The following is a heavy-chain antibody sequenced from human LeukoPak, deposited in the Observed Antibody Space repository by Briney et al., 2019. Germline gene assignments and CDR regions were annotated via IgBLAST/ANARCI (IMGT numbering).Heavy chain of an antibody. D-gene: IGHD4/OR15-4a*01. V-gene: IGHV3-30*02. J-gene: IGHJ4*02. Sequence: AGGSLRLSCAASGFTFSSYGIHWVRQAPGKGLEWVAFIRFDRSGKYFGDSVKGRITISRDNSKNTVSLQMNSLRADDTGVYYCARNRYGGYFDYWGQGTLVTVSS. CDR2: IRFDRSGK. CDR1: GFTFSSYG. CDR3: ARNRYGGYFDY.